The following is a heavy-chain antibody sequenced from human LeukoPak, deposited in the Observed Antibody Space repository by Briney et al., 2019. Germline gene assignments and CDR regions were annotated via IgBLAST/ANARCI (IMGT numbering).Heavy chain of an antibody. J-gene: IGHJ4*02. D-gene: IGHD3-10*01. V-gene: IGHV4-59*08. CDR2: IYYSGST. CDR1: GGSISSYY. CDR3: ARFRSRDRADS. Sequence: SETLSLTCTVSGGSISSYYWSWIRQPPGKGLEWVGYIYYSGSTNYNPSLKSRVTISVDTSKNQFSLKLTSVTAADTAVYYCARFRSRDRADSWGQGTLVTVSS.